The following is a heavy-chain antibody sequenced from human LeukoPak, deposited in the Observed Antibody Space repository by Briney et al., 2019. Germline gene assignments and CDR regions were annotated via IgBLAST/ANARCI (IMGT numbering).Heavy chain of an antibody. V-gene: IGHV4-39*01. Sequence: SETLSLTCAVAGGSVNDRSYYWSWIRQPPGKGLEWIGEINHSGSTNYNPSLKSRVTISVDTSKNQFSLKLSSVTAADTAVYYCAIQGYSSSWTPRYYYYYGMDVWGQGTTVTVSS. J-gene: IGHJ6*02. CDR3: AIQGYSSSWTPRYYYYYGMDV. CDR2: INHSGST. CDR1: GGSVNDRSYY. D-gene: IGHD6-13*01.